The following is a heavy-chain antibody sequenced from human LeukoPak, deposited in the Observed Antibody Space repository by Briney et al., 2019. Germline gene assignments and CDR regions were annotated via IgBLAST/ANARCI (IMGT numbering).Heavy chain of an antibody. Sequence: PSETLSLTCAVYGGSLSDYYWSWIRQPPGRGLEWIGYIYYSGSTNYNPSLKSRVTISVDTSKNQFSLKLSSVTAADTAVYYCAREMEDSRGLYYFDYWGQGTLVTVSS. V-gene: IGHV4-59*01. CDR3: AREMEDSRGLYYFDY. CDR1: GGSLSDYY. CDR2: IYYSGST. J-gene: IGHJ4*02. D-gene: IGHD3-22*01.